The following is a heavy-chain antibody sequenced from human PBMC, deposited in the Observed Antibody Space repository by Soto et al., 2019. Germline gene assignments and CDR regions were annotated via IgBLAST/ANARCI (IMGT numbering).Heavy chain of an antibody. Sequence: GASVKVSCKASGYTFTSYAMHWVRQAPGQRLEWMGWINAGNGNTKYAQKLQGRVTMTTDTSTSTAYMELRSLRSDDTAVYYCARDRKTTMVRAPHAFDIWGQGTMVTVSS. CDR1: GYTFTSYA. V-gene: IGHV1-3*01. J-gene: IGHJ3*02. CDR3: ARDRKTTMVRAPHAFDI. D-gene: IGHD3-10*01. CDR2: INAGNGNT.